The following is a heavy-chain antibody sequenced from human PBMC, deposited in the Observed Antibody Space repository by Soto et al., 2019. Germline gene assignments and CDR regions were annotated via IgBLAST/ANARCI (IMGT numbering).Heavy chain of an antibody. J-gene: IGHJ4*02. D-gene: IGHD1-26*01. CDR2: MYYSGNA. CDR1: GASISRYY. V-gene: IGHV4-59*01. Sequence: SETLSLTCTVSGASISRYYWSWIRQSPGKGLEWIGYMYYSGNANYSPSLRSRITISVDTSKNQFSLNLNSVTAADTAVYYCAREYPVHSAYFDYWGQGILVTVS. CDR3: AREYPVHSAYFDY.